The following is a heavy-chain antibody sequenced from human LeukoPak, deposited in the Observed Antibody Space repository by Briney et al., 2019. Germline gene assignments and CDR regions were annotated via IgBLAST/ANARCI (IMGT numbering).Heavy chain of an antibody. D-gene: IGHD3-10*01. CDR1: GYTFTSYG. CDR2: ISAYNVNT. CDR3: ARTPGGGYFDY. Sequence: ASVKVSCKASGYTFTSYGISWVRHAPGHGLEWMGWISAYNVNTNYAQKLQGRVTITPDTSTSKAYMELRSRRSNATAVYSCARTPGGGYFDYWGQGTLVTVSP. J-gene: IGHJ4*02. V-gene: IGHV1-18*01.